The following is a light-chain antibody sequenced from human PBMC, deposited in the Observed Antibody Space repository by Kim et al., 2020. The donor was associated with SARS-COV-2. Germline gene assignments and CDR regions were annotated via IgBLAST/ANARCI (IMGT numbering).Light chain of an antibody. CDR3: QSYDSSLRGSV. V-gene: IGLV1-40*01. CDR1: SSNIGAGYD. Sequence: RVTISCTASSSNIGAGYDVHWYQQLPGTAPKLLIYDNNNRPSGVPDRFSGSKSGTSASLAITGLQAEDEADYYCQSYDSSLRGSVFGVGTKVTVL. J-gene: IGLJ1*01. CDR2: DNN.